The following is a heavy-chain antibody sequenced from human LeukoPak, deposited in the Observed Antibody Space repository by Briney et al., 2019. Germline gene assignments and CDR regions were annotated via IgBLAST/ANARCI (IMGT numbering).Heavy chain of an antibody. CDR3: ARSSLDYGGNSYSGLTYDY. D-gene: IGHD4-23*01. Sequence: GGSLRLSCAASGFTFSSYAMHWVRQAPGKGLEWVAVISYDGSNKYYADSVKGRFTISRDNSKNTLYLQMNSLRAEDTAVYYCARSSLDYGGNSYSGLTYDYWGQGTLVTVSS. CDR1: GFTFSSYA. V-gene: IGHV3-30*04. CDR2: ISYDGSNK. J-gene: IGHJ4*02.